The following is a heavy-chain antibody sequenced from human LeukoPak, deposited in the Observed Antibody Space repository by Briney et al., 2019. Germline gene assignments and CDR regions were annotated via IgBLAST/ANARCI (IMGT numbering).Heavy chain of an antibody. CDR3: ARRVGDSSGHYYGMDV. Sequence: GESLKISCKGSGYSFTSYWIGWVRQMPGKGLEWMGVIYPGDSDTRYSPSFQGQVTISADRSISTAYLQWSSLKASDTAMYYCARRVGDSSGHYYGMDVWGQGTTVTVSS. CDR2: IYPGDSDT. J-gene: IGHJ6*02. D-gene: IGHD3-22*01. CDR1: GYSFTSYW. V-gene: IGHV5-51*01.